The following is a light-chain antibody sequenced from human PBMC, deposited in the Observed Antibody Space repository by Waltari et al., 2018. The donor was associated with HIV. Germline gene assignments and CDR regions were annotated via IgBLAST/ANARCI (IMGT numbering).Light chain of an antibody. V-gene: IGLV2-8*01. CDR3: SSYAGTNNLV. Sequence: QSALTQPPSASGSPGQSVTISCSGTSSDVGGYKYVSWYQRHPGKAPKLLIYEVIKRPSGVPDRFFGSKSGNTASLTVSGLQAEDEADYFCSSYAGTNNLVFGGGTKLTVL. J-gene: IGLJ2*01. CDR2: EVI. CDR1: SSDVGGYKY.